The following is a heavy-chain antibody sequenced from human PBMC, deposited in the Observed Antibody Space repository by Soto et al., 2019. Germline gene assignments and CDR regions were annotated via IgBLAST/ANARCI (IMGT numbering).Heavy chain of an antibody. CDR1: GFTFISYW. CDR2: INSDWSST. V-gene: IGHV3-74*01. Sequence: PGPSLTLSCAASGFTFISYWRHSFRQTPGKWLVWVSGINSDWSSTTYADSVKGRFTISRDNSKNTLYLQMNSLRAEDTAVYYCAKDVGPTRYCSGGSCPPLDDYWGQGTLVTVSS. J-gene: IGHJ4*02. D-gene: IGHD2-15*01. CDR3: AKDVGPTRYCSGGSCPPLDDY.